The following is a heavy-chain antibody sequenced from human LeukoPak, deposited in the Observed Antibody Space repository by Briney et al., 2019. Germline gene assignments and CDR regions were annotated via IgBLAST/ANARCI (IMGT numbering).Heavy chain of an antibody. J-gene: IGHJ4*02. D-gene: IGHD3-10*01. CDR3: VKDQHYYGSGGDY. CDR1: GFTFSSYA. Sequence: GGSLRLSCSASGFTFSSYAMHWVRQAPGKGLEYVSAISSNGGSTYYADSVKGRFTISRDNSKNTLYLQMSSLRAEDTAVYYCVKDQHYYGSGGDYWGQGTLVTVSS. V-gene: IGHV3-64D*06. CDR2: ISSNGGST.